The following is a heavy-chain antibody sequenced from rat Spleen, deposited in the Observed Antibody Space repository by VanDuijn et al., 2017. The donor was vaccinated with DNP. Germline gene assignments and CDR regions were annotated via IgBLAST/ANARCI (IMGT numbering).Heavy chain of an antibody. V-gene: IGHV5-27*01. J-gene: IGHJ2*01. CDR1: GFTFSNYG. CDR3: TTGNR. CDR2: ITNSGGST. Sequence: EVQLVESGGGLVQPGRSLKLSCAASGFTFSNYGMAWVRQAPTKGLEWVASITNSGGSTYYRDSVKGRFTISRDNAKSTLYLQMDSLRSEDTATYYCTTGNRWGQGVMVTVSS.